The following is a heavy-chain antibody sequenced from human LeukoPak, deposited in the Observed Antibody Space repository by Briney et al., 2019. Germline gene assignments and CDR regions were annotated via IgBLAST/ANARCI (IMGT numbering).Heavy chain of an antibody. D-gene: IGHD6-13*01. CDR3: ARIRYSSSSYHFDY. CDR1: GGSISSSSYY. CDR2: IYYSGST. J-gene: IGHJ4*02. Sequence: SETLSLTCTVSGGSISSSSYYWGWIRQPPGKGRDWIGSIYYSGSTYYNPSLKSRVTISVDTTKNQFSLKLSSVTAADTAVYYCARIRYSSSSYHFDYWGQGTLVTVSS. V-gene: IGHV4-39*01.